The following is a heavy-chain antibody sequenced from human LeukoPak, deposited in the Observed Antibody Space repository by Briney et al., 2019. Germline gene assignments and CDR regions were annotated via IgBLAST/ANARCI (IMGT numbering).Heavy chain of an antibody. D-gene: IGHD4-23*01. Sequence: GASVKVSFKASGYTFTSYDINWVRQATGQGLEWMGWMNPNSGNTGYAQKFQGRVTMARNTSISTAYMELSSLRSEDTAVYYCASGASRRWPRGDYWGQGTLVTVSS. J-gene: IGHJ4*02. CDR1: GYTFTSYD. CDR2: MNPNSGNT. V-gene: IGHV1-8*01. CDR3: ASGASRRWPRGDY.